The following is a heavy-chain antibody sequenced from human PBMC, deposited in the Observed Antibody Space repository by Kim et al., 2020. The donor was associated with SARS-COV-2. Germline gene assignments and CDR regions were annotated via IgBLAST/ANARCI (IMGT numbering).Heavy chain of an antibody. V-gene: IGHV4-59*01. J-gene: IGHJ3*02. D-gene: IGHD5-12*01. Sequence: SETLSLTCTVSGGSISSYYWSWIRQPPGKGLEWIGYIYYSGSTNYNPSLKSRVTISVDTSKNQFSLKLSSVTAADTAVYYCARDGGGMRDGYNTGADAFDIWGQGTMVTVSS. CDR3: ARDGGGMRDGYNTGADAFDI. CDR1: GGSISSYY. CDR2: IYYSGST.